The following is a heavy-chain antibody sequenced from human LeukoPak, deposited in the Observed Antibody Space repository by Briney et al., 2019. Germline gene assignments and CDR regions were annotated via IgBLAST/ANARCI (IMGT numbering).Heavy chain of an antibody. Sequence: RRPPXXGLEWXGYIDDSGNTNYNPSLKSQVTISVDKSKNQFSLKLSFVTAADTAMYYCARSDYHNSGSHTVFDAFDIWGQGTRVTVSS. CDR2: IDDSGNT. V-gene: IGHV4-59*01. CDR3: ARSDYHNSGSHTVFDAFDI. D-gene: IGHD3-10*01. J-gene: IGHJ3*02.